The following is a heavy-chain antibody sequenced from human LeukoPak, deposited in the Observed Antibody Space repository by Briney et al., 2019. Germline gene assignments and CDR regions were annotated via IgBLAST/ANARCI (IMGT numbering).Heavy chain of an antibody. V-gene: IGHV4-39*01. D-gene: IGHD2-2*03. J-gene: IGHJ4*02. CDR1: GGSISSTTPY. CDR2: IYYSGST. Sequence: PSETLSLTCAVSGGSISSTTPYWGWIRQPPGQGLEWIGRIYYSGSTFYNPSLKSRVTISVDTSKNRFSLRLTSVTAADTAVYYCARHGSTDYFDNWGQGTLVTVSS. CDR3: ARHGSTDYFDN.